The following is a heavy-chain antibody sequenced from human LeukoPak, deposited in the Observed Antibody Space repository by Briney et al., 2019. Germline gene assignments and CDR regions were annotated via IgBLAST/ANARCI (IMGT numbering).Heavy chain of an antibody. CDR2: VGANSYNP. V-gene: IGHV1-18*04. D-gene: IGHD6-13*01. J-gene: IGHJ4*02. CDR3: ATDRFSSSWYPD. CDR1: GYTFNTYG. Sequence: ASVKVSCKAPGYTFNTYGISWVRQAPGQGLEWMGWVGANSYNPQYAQKFQDRVAMTTDTSASIAYMELRSLSFEDTAVYYCATDRFSSSWYPDWGQGTLVIVSS.